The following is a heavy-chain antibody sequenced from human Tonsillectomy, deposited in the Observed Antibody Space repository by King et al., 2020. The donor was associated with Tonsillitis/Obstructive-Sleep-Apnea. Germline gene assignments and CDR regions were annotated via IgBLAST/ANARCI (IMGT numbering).Heavy chain of an antibody. CDR2: IYYSGST. D-gene: IGHD3-9*01. J-gene: IGHJ2*01. CDR1: GGSISSYY. CDR3: ARDQHYVILTGYPYWYLDL. V-gene: IGHV4-59*01. Sequence: VQLQESGPGLVKPSETLSLTCTVSGGSISSYYWSWLRQPPGKGLEWIGYIYYSGSTNYNPSLKSRVTISVDTSKNQFSLRLNSVTAADTAVYYCARDQHYVILTGYPYWYLDLWGRGTLVTVSS.